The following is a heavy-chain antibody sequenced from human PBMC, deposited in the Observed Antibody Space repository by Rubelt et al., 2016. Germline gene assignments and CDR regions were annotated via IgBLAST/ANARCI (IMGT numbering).Heavy chain of an antibody. Sequence: QVQLVQSGAEVKKPGASVKVSCKASGYTFTSYGISWVRQAPGQGLEWMGWISAYNGNTNYAQKRQGRVARTTDKSTSRAYMELRSLRSDDTAVYYGARVMITFGGVIEVGWFDPWGQGTLVTVSS. V-gene: IGHV1-18*01. D-gene: IGHD3-16*02. CDR2: ISAYNGNT. CDR1: GYTFTSYG. CDR3: ARVMITFGGVIEVGWFDP. J-gene: IGHJ5*02.